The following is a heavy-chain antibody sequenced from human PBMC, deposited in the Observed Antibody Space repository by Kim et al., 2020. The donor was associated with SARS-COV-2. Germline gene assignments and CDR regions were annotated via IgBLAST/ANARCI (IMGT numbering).Heavy chain of an antibody. CDR3: ARALARPTSVGF. V-gene: IGHV1-2*02. Sequence: ASVKVSCKTSEYTFTAFYIHWVRQAPGQGLEWMGWINPNSGGTNYAQKFQGRVTMTRATSISTAYMELSSLRSDDTAVYFCARALARPTSVGFWGQGTLVTVSS. J-gene: IGHJ4*02. CDR2: INPNSGGT. D-gene: IGHD2-2*01. CDR1: EYTFTAFY.